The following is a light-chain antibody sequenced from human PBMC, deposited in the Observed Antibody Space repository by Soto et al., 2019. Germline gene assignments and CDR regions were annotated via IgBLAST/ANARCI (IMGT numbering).Light chain of an antibody. CDR1: VLAKKY. CDR2: KDS. CDR3: YSAADNNQRV. J-gene: IGLJ3*02. Sequence: SYELTQPSSVSVSPGQTARITCSGAVLAKKYARWFQQKPGQAPVLVIYKDSERPSGIPERFSGSSSGTTVTLTISGAQVEDEADYYCYSAADNNQRVFGGGTKLTVL. V-gene: IGLV3-27*01.